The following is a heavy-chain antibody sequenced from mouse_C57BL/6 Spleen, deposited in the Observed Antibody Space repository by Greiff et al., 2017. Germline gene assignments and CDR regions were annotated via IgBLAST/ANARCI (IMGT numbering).Heavy chain of an antibody. Sequence: VLRVESGPGLVAPSQSLSITCTVSGFSLTSYGVSWVRQPPGKGLEWLGVIWGDGSTNYHSALISRLCISKDNSKSQVFLKLNSLQTDDTATYYCAKRPRQLRLRAMDYWGKGTSVTVSS. CDR1: GFSLTSYG. J-gene: IGHJ4*01. D-gene: IGHD3-2*02. CDR2: IWGDGST. V-gene: IGHV2-3*01. CDR3: AKRPRQLRLRAMDY.